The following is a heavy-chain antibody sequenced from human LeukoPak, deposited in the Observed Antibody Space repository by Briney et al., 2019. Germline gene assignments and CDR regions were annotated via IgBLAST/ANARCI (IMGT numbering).Heavy chain of an antibody. Sequence: PGGSLRLSCAASGFTFDDYGMSWVRQAPGKGLEWVSGINWNGGSTGYADSVKGRFTISRDNAKNSLYLQMNSLRAEDTALYYCAREETQLFGEFHRWFDPWGQGTLVTVSS. J-gene: IGHJ5*02. D-gene: IGHD3-10*01. CDR3: AREETQLFGEFHRWFDP. CDR1: GFTFDDYG. CDR2: INWNGGST. V-gene: IGHV3-20*04.